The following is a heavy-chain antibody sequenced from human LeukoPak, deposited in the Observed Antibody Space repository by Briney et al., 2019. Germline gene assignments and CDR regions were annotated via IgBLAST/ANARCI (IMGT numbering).Heavy chain of an antibody. Sequence: GGSLRLSCAASGFTFSDHWMAWVRQAPGKGLEWVAVIWYDGSNNYYADSVKGRFTISRDNSKNTLYLQMNSLKTEDTAVYYCARTSGDSYYYYYYGMDVWGQGTTVTVSS. CDR3: ARTSGDSYYYYYYGMDV. V-gene: IGHV3-33*08. CDR1: GFTFSDHW. J-gene: IGHJ6*02. D-gene: IGHD4-17*01. CDR2: IWYDGSNN.